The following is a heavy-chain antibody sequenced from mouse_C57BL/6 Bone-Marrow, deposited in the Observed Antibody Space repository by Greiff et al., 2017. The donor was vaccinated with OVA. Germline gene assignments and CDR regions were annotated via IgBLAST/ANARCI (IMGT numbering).Heavy chain of an antibody. D-gene: IGHD2-10*01. V-gene: IGHV1-82*01. CDR2: IYPGDGDT. CDR3: ARWAYYCNYGAMDY. J-gene: IGHJ4*01. Sequence: QVQLQQSGPELVKPGASVKISCKASGYAFSSSWMNWVKQRPGQGLEWIGRIYPGDGDTTYNRKFKGKATLTAAKSSRTASMQLSSLTSEDSSVYVYARWAYYCNYGAMDYWGQGASVTVSS. CDR1: GYAFSSSW.